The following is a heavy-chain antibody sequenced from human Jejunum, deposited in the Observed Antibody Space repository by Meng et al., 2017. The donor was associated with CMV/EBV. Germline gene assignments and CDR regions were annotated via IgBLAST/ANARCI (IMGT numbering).Heavy chain of an antibody. CDR2: IYYSGYT. V-gene: IGHV4-59*01. CDR3: AKFSATGAYYLGMDV. D-gene: IGHD7-27*01. Sequence: GASIRSYYWTWIRQPPGKGLEWIGCIYYSGYTNYNPSLKSRVTISVDTSRNQFSLRLTSVTAADTAVYFCAKFSATGAYYLGMDVWGQGTSVTVSS. J-gene: IGHJ6*02. CDR1: GASIRSYY.